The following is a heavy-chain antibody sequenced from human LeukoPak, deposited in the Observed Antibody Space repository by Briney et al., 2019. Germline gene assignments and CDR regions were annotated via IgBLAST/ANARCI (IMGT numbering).Heavy chain of an antibody. Sequence: SQTLSLTCTVSGGSISSGGYYWSWIRQPPGKGLEWIGFIYHDGSTYYNPSLKSRVTISVDRSKNQFSLKLSSVTAADTAVYYCAAGSAVAGEMGGDYWGQGTLVTVSS. V-gene: IGHV4-30-2*01. D-gene: IGHD6-19*01. CDR2: IYHDGST. CDR3: AAGSAVAGEMGGDY. J-gene: IGHJ4*02. CDR1: GGSISSGGYY.